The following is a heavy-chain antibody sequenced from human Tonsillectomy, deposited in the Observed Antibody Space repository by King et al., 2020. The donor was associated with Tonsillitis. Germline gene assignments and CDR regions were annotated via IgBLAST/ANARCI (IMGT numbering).Heavy chain of an antibody. CDR3: ARVRPFVQTLDF. CDR2: IYYSGNT. V-gene: IGHV4-61*08. J-gene: IGHJ4*02. CDR1: GGSVSSGVYY. D-gene: IGHD2/OR15-2a*01. Sequence: VQLQESGPGLVKPSETQSLTCTVSGGSVSSGVYYWGWIRQPPGKGLEWIGYIYYSGNTNYNPSLKSRVTISLDTSKNQFSLKLSSVTAADTAVYYCARVRPFVQTLDFWGQGTLVTVSS.